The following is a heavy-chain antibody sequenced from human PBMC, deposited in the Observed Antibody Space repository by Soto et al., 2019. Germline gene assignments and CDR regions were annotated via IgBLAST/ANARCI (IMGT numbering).Heavy chain of an antibody. CDR1: GYPFTSYG. J-gene: IGHJ3*02. CDR3: ARIARITMVRGVTIPYAFDI. D-gene: IGHD3-10*01. Sequence: GASVKVSCKASGYPFTSYGISWVRQAPGQGLEWMGLISAYNGNTNYAQKLQGRVTMTTDTSTSTAYMELRSLISDDTAVYYCARIARITMVRGVTIPYAFDIWGQGTMVTVSS. CDR2: ISAYNGNT. V-gene: IGHV1-18*01.